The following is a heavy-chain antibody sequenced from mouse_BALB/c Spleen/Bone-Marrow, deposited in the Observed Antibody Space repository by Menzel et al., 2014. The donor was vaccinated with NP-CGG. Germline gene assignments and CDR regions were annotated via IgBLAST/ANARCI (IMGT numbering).Heavy chain of an antibody. CDR2: INPSNGRT. CDR3: APYYYGSSYGFYWYFDV. CDR1: GYTFTSYW. J-gene: IGHJ1*01. D-gene: IGHD1-1*01. Sequence: QVQLQQPGAELVKPGASVKLSCKASGYTFTSYWMHWVKQRPGQGLEWIGEINPSNGRTNYNEKFKSKATLTVDKSSSTAYMQLSSLTSEDPAVYYCAPYYYGSSYGFYWYFDVWGAGTTVTVSS. V-gene: IGHV1S81*02.